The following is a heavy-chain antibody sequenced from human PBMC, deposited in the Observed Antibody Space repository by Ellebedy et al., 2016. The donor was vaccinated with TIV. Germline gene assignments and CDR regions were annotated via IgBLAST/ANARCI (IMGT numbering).Heavy chain of an antibody. Sequence: AASVKVSCKVSGYTLTELSMHWVRQAPGKGLEWMGWISAYNGNTNYAQKLQGRVTMTTDTSTSTAYMELRSLRSDDTAVYYCARDRRRIVRFLEWFGDRYYGMDVWGQGTTVTVSS. J-gene: IGHJ6*02. CDR1: GYTLTELS. V-gene: IGHV1-18*01. CDR2: ISAYNGNT. CDR3: ARDRRRIVRFLEWFGDRYYGMDV. D-gene: IGHD3-3*01.